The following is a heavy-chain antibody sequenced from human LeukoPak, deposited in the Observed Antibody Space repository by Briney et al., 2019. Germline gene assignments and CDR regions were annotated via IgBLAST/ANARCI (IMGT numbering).Heavy chain of an antibody. Sequence: SETLSLTCTVSGGSISRSIYYWGWIRQPPGKGLEWIGSIYYSGSTYYNPSLKSRVTISVDTSKNQFSLNVSSVTAADTAVYYCASXVKEYNSGWSLDYWGQGIQVTVSS. CDR2: IYYSGST. D-gene: IGHD6-19*01. CDR1: GGSISRSIYY. V-gene: IGHV4-39*01. CDR3: ASXVKEYNSGWSLDY. J-gene: IGHJ4*02.